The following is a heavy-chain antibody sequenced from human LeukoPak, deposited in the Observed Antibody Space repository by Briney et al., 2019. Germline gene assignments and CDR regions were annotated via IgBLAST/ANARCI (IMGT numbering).Heavy chain of an antibody. CDR2: ISAYNGNT. V-gene: IGHV1-18*01. CDR1: GYTFTSYG. Sequence: ASVKVSCKASGYTFTSYGISWVRQAPGQGLEWMGWISAYNGNTNYAQKLQGRVTMTTDTSTSTAYMELRSLRSDDTAVYYCARLYCSGGSCYSFDYWGQGTPVTVSS. D-gene: IGHD2-15*01. CDR3: ARLYCSGGSCYSFDY. J-gene: IGHJ4*02.